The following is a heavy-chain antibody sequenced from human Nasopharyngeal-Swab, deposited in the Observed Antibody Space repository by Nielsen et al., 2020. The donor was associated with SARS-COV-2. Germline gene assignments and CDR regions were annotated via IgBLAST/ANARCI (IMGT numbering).Heavy chain of an antibody. J-gene: IGHJ4*02. Sequence: ASVKVSCKASGYTFTSYAMHWVRQAPGQRLEWMGWINAGNGNTKYSQKLQGRVTMTTDTSTSTAYMELRSLRSDDTAVYYCARDRPYDSSGYFPFDYWGQGTLVTVSS. V-gene: IGHV1-3*01. CDR3: ARDRPYDSSGYFPFDY. CDR2: INAGNGNT. D-gene: IGHD3-22*01. CDR1: GYTFTSYA.